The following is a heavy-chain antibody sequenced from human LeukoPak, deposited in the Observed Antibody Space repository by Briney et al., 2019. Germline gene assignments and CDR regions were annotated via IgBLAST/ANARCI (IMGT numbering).Heavy chain of an antibody. V-gene: IGHV3-48*01. D-gene: IGHD4-17*01. Sequence: GGFLRLSCAASGFTFSSYSMNWVRQAPGKGLEWVSYISSSSSTIYYADSVKGRFTISRDNAKNSLYLQMNSLRAEDTAVYYCARVRDYGDYPPDYWGQGTLVTVSS. CDR3: ARVRDYGDYPPDY. CDR2: ISSSSSTI. J-gene: IGHJ4*02. CDR1: GFTFSSYS.